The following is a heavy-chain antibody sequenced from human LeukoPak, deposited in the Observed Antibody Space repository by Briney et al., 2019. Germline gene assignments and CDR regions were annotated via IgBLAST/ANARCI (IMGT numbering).Heavy chain of an antibody. Sequence: PGGSLRLSCAASGFTFSTYAMSWVRQAPGKGLEWVAFIWYDGSRKYFADSVKGRFTISRDSSKNTLSLQMNSLRVEDTAVYYCARDGSGDNHYFDSWGQGTLVTVSS. CDR2: IWYDGSRK. V-gene: IGHV3-33*08. CDR3: ARDGSGDNHYFDS. D-gene: IGHD3-10*01. CDR1: GFTFSTYA. J-gene: IGHJ4*02.